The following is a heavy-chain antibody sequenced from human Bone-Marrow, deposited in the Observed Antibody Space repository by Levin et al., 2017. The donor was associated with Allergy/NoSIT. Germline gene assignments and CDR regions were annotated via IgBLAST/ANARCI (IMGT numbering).Heavy chain of an antibody. CDR3: ARERHYYGSGTYVLYYYAMDV. V-gene: IGHV4-4*07. CDR1: DGSISNYY. J-gene: IGHJ6*02. Sequence: SETLSLTCTVSDGSISNYYWNWIRQPAGKGLEWIGRIYTTGNTHYNPSLRSRVTMSVDTSKNQFSLKLSSVTAADAAVYYCARERHYYGSGTYVLYYYAMDVWGQGTTVTVSS. CDR2: IYTTGNT. D-gene: IGHD3-10*01.